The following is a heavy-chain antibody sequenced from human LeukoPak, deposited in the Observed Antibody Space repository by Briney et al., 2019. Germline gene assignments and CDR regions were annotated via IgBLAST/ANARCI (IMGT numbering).Heavy chain of an antibody. D-gene: IGHD6-19*01. CDR3: VKGYGSGWPNYYYYYGMDV. J-gene: IGHJ6*02. CDR2: ISYDGSNK. V-gene: IGHV3-30*04. Sequence: PGGSLRLSCAASGFTFSSYAMHWVRQAPGKGLEWVAVISYDGSNKYYADSVKGRFTISRDNSKNTLYLQMNSLRAEDTAVYYCVKGYGSGWPNYYYYYGMDVWGRGTTVTVSS. CDR1: GFTFSSYA.